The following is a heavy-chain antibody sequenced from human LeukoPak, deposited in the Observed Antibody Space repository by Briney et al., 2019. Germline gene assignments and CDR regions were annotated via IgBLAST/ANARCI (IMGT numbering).Heavy chain of an antibody. Sequence: GGSLRLSCAASGFTFSSYSMNWVRQAPGKGLEWVSYISSSSSTIYYADSVKGRFTISRDNSKNTLYLQMNSLRAEDTAVYYCARDTRAAGFDYWGQGTLVTVSS. CDR3: ARDTRAAGFDY. D-gene: IGHD6-19*01. J-gene: IGHJ4*02. CDR1: GFTFSSYS. CDR2: ISSSSSTI. V-gene: IGHV3-48*01.